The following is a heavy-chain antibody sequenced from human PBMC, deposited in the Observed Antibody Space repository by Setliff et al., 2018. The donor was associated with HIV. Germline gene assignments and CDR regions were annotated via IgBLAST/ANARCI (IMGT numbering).Heavy chain of an antibody. Sequence: GGSLRLSCTASGFTFSSYAMTWVRQAPGKGLEWVSTISDSGYSTYFADSVKGRFTISRDNSKNTLFLQMSGLRADDTAVYYCATQTRQWLVYYWGQGTWSPSPQ. V-gene: IGHV3-23*01. CDR3: ATQTRQWLVYY. CDR2: ISDSGYST. D-gene: IGHD6-19*01. J-gene: IGHJ4*02. CDR1: GFTFSSYA.